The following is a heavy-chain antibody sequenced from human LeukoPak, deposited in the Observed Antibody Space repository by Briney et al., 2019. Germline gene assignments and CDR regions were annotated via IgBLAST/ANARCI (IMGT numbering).Heavy chain of an antibody. V-gene: IGHV3-53*01. Sequence: GGSLRLSCAASGFTVSSNYMNWVRQTPGKGLEWVSGIYTGGSTFYADSVKGRFTISRDNSKNTVYLRMNSLRAEDTAVYYCASTQQRENYYNMDVWGKGTTVTVSS. J-gene: IGHJ6*03. D-gene: IGHD6-13*01. CDR1: GFTVSSNY. CDR2: IYTGGST. CDR3: ASTQQRENYYNMDV.